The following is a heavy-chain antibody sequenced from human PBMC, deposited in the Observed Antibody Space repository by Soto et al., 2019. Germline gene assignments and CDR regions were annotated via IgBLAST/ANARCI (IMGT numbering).Heavy chain of an antibody. CDR1: GFSVSTNS. V-gene: IGHV3-33*03. CDR2: LLYDGITK. D-gene: IGHD1-26*01. J-gene: IGHJ5*02. Sequence: QELLVESGGGVVQPGTSLRLSCAASGFSVSTNSLHWVRQAPGKGLEWVTLLLYDGITKSYADSVMGRFTVSRDNSKNTLSLQMDSLRAEDTAMYYCVKWDWHRPMTWGQGTLVTVSS. CDR3: VKWDWHRPMT.